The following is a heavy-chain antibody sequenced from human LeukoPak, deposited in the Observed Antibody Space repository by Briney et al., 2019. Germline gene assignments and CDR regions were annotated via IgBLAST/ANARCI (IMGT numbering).Heavy chain of an antibody. V-gene: IGHV3-33*01. CDR1: GFTFSSYG. D-gene: IGHD6-13*01. Sequence: GGSLRLSCAASGFTFSSYGMHWVRQAPGKGLEWVAVIWYDGSNKYYADSVKGRFTISRDNPKNTLYLQMNSLRAEDTAVYYCARGSIAAAAYDYWGQGTLVTVSS. J-gene: IGHJ4*02. CDR2: IWYDGSNK. CDR3: ARGSIAAAAYDY.